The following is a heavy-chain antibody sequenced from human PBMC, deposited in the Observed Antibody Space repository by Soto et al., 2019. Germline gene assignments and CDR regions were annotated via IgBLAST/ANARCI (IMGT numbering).Heavy chain of an antibody. CDR2: IHYSGST. V-gene: IGHV4-30-4*01. CDR1: GGSISSGDNY. D-gene: IGHD2-21*02. J-gene: IGHJ5*02. CDR3: ARGNVVVVTAIDWFDP. Sequence: QVQLQESGPGLVKPSQTLSLTCTVSGGSISSGDNYWSWIRQPPGKGLEWIGHIHYSGSTYYNPALESRLAISVDTSKNQFSLKLTSVTAADTAVYYCARGNVVVVTAIDWFDPWGQGTLVTVSS.